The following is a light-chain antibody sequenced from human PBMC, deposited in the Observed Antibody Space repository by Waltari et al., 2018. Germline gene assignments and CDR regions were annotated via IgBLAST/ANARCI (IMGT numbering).Light chain of an antibody. CDR3: ASYTTAYTWV. CDR2: DVG. Sequence: QTALTQPASVSGSPGQSLTISCAGTISDIGTYNFVAWYQQVPGKVPKLIIFDVGKRPAGVSNRFSGSKSDNMASLTISCLLAEDEADYYCASYTTAYTWVFGGGTRLTVL. V-gene: IGLV2-14*03. CDR1: ISDIGTYNF. J-gene: IGLJ3*02.